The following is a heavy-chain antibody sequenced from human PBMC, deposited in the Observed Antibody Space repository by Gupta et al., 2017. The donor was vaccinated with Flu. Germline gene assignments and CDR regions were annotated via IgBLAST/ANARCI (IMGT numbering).Heavy chain of an antibody. J-gene: IGHJ4*02. D-gene: IGHD5-12*01. CDR2: VYWDDDK. CDR3: VHSRRDGYNLKFDY. V-gene: IGHV2-5*02. CDR1: GFSLSTSGVG. Sequence: QITLKESGPTLVKPTQTLTLTCTFSGFSLSTSGVGVGWIRQPPGKALEWLALVYWDDDKRYSPSLKNRLTITKATSKNQVVLTLTNMDPMDTATYYCVHSRRDGYNLKFDYWGQGTLVTVSS.